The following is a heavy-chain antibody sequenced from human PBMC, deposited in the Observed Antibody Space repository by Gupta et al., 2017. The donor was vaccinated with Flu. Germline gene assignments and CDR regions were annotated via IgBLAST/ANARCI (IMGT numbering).Heavy chain of an antibody. D-gene: IGHD5-12*01. V-gene: IGHV3-30*18. CDR3: AKDRGLSGYDGLEH. J-gene: IGHJ1*01. CDR1: G. Sequence: GMHWGRQTPGQGLEWVAVISYDGISKFYAESVKGRFAISRDNSKNTVYLQMNGLRVEDTALYFCAKDRGLSGYDGLEHWGQGTLVTVSS. CDR2: ISYDGISK.